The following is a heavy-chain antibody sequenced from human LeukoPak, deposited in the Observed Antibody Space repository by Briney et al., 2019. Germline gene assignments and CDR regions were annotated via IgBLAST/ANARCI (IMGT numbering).Heavy chain of an antibody. V-gene: IGHV4-59*11. J-gene: IGHJ6*03. Sequence: SETLSLTCTVSGGSINSHYWSWIRQPPGKGLEWIGYVYFSGSTNYNPSLKGRVTISVDTSKNQFSLKLSSVITADTAVYFCARAGPHCYFYYSMDVWGKGTTVAVSS. CDR2: VYFSGST. CDR3: ARAGPHCYFYYSMDV. CDR1: GGSINSHY.